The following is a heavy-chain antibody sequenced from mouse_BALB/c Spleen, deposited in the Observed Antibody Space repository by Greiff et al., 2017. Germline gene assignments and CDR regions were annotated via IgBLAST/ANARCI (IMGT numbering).Heavy chain of an antibody. CDR1: GFTFSSYG. J-gene: IGHJ2*01. Sequence: EVKLVESGGDLVKPGGSLKLSCAASGFTFSSYGMSWVRQTPDKRLEWVATISSGGSYTYYPDSVKGRFTISRDNAKNTLYLQMSSLKSEDTAMYYCARGETGHHYWGQGTTLTVSS. CDR3: ARGETGHHY. CDR2: ISSGGSYT. V-gene: IGHV5-6*01.